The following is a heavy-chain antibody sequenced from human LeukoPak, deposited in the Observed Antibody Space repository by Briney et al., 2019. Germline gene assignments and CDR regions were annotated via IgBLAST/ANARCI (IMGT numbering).Heavy chain of an antibody. J-gene: IGHJ5*02. CDR3: ARLNVYSSGWYPNWFDP. Sequence: SETLSLTCTVPGGSVSSGVDYWSWIRQPPGKGLEWIGDIYHSGSTNYNPSLKSRVTILVDTSNNQFSLKVTSVTAADTAVYYCARLNVYSSGWYPNWFDPWGQGTLVTVSS. CDR2: IYHSGST. V-gene: IGHV4-61*08. CDR1: GGSVSSGVDY. D-gene: IGHD6-19*01.